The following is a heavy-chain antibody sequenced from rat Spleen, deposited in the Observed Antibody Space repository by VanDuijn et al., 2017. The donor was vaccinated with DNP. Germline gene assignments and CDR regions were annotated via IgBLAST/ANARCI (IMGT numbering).Heavy chain of an antibody. CDR3: ATVDY. J-gene: IGHJ2*01. V-gene: IGHV5-25*01. D-gene: IGHD1-1*01. Sequence: EVQLVETGGGLVQPGRSLKLSCAASGFTFSNYYMDWVRQAPTKGLEWVASISTSGGTTYYRDSVKGRFTISSDNAKNTPYLQMNSLRSEDTATYYCATVDYWGQGVMFTVSS. CDR2: ISTSGGTT. CDR1: GFTFSNYY.